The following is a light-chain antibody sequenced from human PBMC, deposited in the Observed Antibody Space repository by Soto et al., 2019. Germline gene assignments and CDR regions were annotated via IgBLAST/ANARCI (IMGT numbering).Light chain of an antibody. J-gene: IGKJ4*01. CDR2: DAS. Sequence: EIVLTQSPVTLSLSPGERATLSCRASQSVSTYLAWYQQKPGQAPRLLIYDASNRASGIPARFSGSGSGTDFTLTISRLEPEDFAVYYCQQRSNRPTFGGGTKVDIK. V-gene: IGKV3-11*01. CDR1: QSVSTY. CDR3: QQRSNRPT.